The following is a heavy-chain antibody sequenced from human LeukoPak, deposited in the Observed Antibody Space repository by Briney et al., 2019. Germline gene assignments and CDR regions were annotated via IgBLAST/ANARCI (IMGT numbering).Heavy chain of an antibody. J-gene: IGHJ3*02. CDR2: IYSGGST. CDR3: AREHCSGGSCYYTAFDI. Sequence: GGSLRLSCAASGFTVSSNYVSWVRQAPGKGLEWVSVIYSGGSTYYADSVKGRFTITRDNSKNTLYLQMNSLRAEDTAVYYCAREHCSGGSCYYTAFDIWGQGTMVTVSP. D-gene: IGHD2-15*01. V-gene: IGHV3-53*01. CDR1: GFTVSSNY.